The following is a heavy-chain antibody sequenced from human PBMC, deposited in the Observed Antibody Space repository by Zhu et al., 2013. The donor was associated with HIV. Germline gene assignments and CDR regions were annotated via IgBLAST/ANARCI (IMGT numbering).Heavy chain of an antibody. J-gene: IGHJ3*02. D-gene: IGHD6-19*01. V-gene: IGHV1-46*01. CDR3: RAPAGSSGSGAFDI. CDR1: GYTFTSYY. CDR2: INPSGGST. Sequence: QVQLVQSGAEVKKPGASVKVSCKASGYTFTSYYMHWVRQAPGQGLEWMGIINPSGGSTSYAQKFQGRVTMTRDTSTSTVYMELSSLRSEDTAVYYCRAPAGSSGSGAFDIWARGQWSPSLQ.